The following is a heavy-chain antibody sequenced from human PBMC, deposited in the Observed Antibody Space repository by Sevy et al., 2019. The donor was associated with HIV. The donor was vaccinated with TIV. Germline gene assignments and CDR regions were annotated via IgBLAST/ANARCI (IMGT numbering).Heavy chain of an antibody. Sequence: SETLSLTCTVSGDSISNYYWSWIRQPAGKGLEWIGRIYDSGSTNYNPSLKSRVTISVDTSKNQFSLRLNSVTAADTAVYYCARAPPVVVVPGAPSWFDPWGQGTLVTVSS. CDR3: ARAPPVVVVPGAPSWFDP. CDR2: IYDSGST. V-gene: IGHV4-4*07. CDR1: GDSISNYY. J-gene: IGHJ5*02. D-gene: IGHD2-2*01.